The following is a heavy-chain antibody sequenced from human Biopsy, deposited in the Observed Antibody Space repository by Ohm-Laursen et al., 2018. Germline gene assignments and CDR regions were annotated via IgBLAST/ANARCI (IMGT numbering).Heavy chain of an antibody. V-gene: IGHV4-59*11. D-gene: IGHD4-23*01. CDR2: ISYTGYT. CDR3: ARGSNDFGGLYFPR. Sequence: GTLSLTCTVSGGSFTGHYWSWIRQPPGKGLEWIGHISYTGYTSYNASLKGRVTISVDTSRNHFSLRLSFLTAADTAVYYCARGSNDFGGLYFPRWGQGTLLTVSS. J-gene: IGHJ4*02. CDR1: GGSFTGHY.